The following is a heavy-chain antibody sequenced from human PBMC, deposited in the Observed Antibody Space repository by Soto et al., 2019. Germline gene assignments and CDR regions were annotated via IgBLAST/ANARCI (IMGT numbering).Heavy chain of an antibody. V-gene: IGHV3-23*01. Sequence: EVQLLESGGGLVQPGGSLRLSCAASGFSFDDYAMTWVRQAAGKGLEWVSAISGSGDNTYYADSVKGRFTNSRDNSKNTLYLQLNSLRAEDTALYYCAKGYYSGYDLAYFDYWGQGTLVTVSS. J-gene: IGHJ4*02. CDR1: GFSFDDYA. CDR3: AKGYYSGYDLAYFDY. D-gene: IGHD5-12*01. CDR2: ISGSGDNT.